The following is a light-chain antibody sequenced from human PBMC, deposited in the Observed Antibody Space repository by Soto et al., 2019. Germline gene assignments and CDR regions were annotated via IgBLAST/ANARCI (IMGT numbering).Light chain of an antibody. CDR2: EVS. Sequence: QSALTQPASVSGSPGQSNAISCTGTSSDVGAYDYVSWYQQHPDRAPRLVIYEVSNRPSGVSNRFSGSKSVNTATLTISGLQAEDEADYYCASHTTTNTRVFGTGTKVTVL. J-gene: IGLJ1*01. CDR1: SSDVGAYDY. V-gene: IGLV2-14*03. CDR3: ASHTTTNTRV.